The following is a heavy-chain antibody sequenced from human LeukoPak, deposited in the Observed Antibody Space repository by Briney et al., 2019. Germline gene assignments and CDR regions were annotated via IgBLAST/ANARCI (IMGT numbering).Heavy chain of an antibody. Sequence: GGSLRLSCVASGLTFSSYWMSWVRQAPGKGLEWVANIKQDGGEKYYVDSVKGRFTISRDNAKSSLYLQMNSLRAEDTAVYYCARDGDCSSTSCSDYWAQGTLVTVSS. V-gene: IGHV3-7*01. CDR1: GLTFSSYW. CDR3: ARDGDCSSTSCSDY. J-gene: IGHJ4*02. CDR2: IKQDGGEK. D-gene: IGHD2-2*03.